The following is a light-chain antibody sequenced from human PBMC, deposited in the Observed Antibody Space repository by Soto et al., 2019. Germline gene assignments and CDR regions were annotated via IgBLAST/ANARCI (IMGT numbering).Light chain of an antibody. CDR2: GNS. V-gene: IGLV1-40*01. CDR3: QSYDSSLSAVV. J-gene: IGLJ3*02. Sequence: QSALTQPPSVSGAPGQRVTISCTGSISNIGADYDVHWYQQLPGTAPKLLIYGNSNRPSGVPDRFSGSKSGTSASLAITGLQAEDEADYYCQSYDSSLSAVVFGGGTKLTVL. CDR1: ISNIGADYD.